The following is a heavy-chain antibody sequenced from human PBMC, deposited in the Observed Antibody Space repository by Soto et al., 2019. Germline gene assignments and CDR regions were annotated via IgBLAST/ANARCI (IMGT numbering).Heavy chain of an antibody. Sequence: GGSLRLSCAASGFTFSSYSMNWVRQAPGKGLEWVSSISSSSSYIYYADSVKGRFTISRDNAKNSLYLQMNSLRAEDTAVYYCARALLWFGELLPQGYYGMAVWGQGTTVTVSS. CDR1: GFTFSSYS. J-gene: IGHJ6*02. D-gene: IGHD3-10*01. V-gene: IGHV3-21*01. CDR2: ISSSSSYI. CDR3: ARALLWFGELLPQGYYGMAV.